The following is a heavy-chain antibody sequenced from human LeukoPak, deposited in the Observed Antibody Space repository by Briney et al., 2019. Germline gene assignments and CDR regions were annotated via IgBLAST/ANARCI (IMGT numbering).Heavy chain of an antibody. CDR2: TYYRTKWYS. V-gene: IGHV6-1*01. J-gene: IGHJ4*02. Sequence: SQTLSLTCAISGDSVSRTNAAWNWIRQSPSRGLEWLGRTYYRTKWYSDSAISVRSRIIINPDISKNQFSLQLNSVTPEDTAVYYCARGGWYMTVALFDQWGQGTPVTVSS. CDR3: ARGGWYMTVALFDQ. CDR1: GDSVSRTNAA. D-gene: IGHD6-19*01.